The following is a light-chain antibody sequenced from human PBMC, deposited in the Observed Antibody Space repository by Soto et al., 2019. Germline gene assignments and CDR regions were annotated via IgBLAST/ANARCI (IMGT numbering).Light chain of an antibody. J-gene: IGLJ1*01. CDR2: EVT. V-gene: IGLV2-14*01. CDR3: SSFTSRFTFV. CDR1: RSDVGAYNY. Sequence: QPASVSGSPGQSIAISCTGTRSDVGAYNYVSWYQQHPGKAPKLMISEVTNRPSGVSDRFSGSKSGNTASLTISGLQAEDEADYYCSSFTSRFTFVFGTETKLTVL.